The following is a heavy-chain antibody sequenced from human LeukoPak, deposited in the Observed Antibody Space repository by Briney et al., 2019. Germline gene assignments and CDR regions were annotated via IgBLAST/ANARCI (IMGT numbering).Heavy chain of an antibody. CDR3: ARDPWVGEYGAFDI. V-gene: IGHV3-7*01. D-gene: IGHD3-10*01. CDR1: GFTFSSHG. CDR2: IKQDGSEK. Sequence: PGGSLRLSCAASGFTFSSHGMNWVRQAPGKGLEWVANIKQDGSEKNYLDSVKGRFTISRDNAKNSLYLQMSSLRAEDTALYYCARDPWVGEYGAFDIWGQGTMVTVSS. J-gene: IGHJ3*02.